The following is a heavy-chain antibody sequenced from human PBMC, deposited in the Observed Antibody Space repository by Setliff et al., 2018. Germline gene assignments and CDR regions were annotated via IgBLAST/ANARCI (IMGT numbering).Heavy chain of an antibody. D-gene: IGHD3-9*01. V-gene: IGHV4-39*01. CDR1: GDSISSTSYQ. Sequence: KASETLSLTCTVSGDSISSTSYQWGWVRQPPGKGLEWIGSIYYTGTAYYNPSLKSRVTISVDTSKNQFSLNLNSATAADTAVYYCARHALSFDSAWDVWGKGTTVTVSS. J-gene: IGHJ6*04. CDR3: ARHALSFDSAWDV. CDR2: IYYTGTA.